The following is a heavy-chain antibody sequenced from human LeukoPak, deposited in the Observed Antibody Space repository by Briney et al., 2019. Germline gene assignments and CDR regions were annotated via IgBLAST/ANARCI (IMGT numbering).Heavy chain of an antibody. D-gene: IGHD1-14*01. Sequence: GGSLRLSCAASGLSLSSNNMHWVRQAPGGGLEWLSYISAGSGTVFSANSVKGRFSISRDNARESLFLQMNSLRVDDTAVYYCTKDLGLRRMIWGRGTLVIVSS. CDR2: ISAGSGTV. J-gene: IGHJ2*01. CDR1: GLSLSSNN. CDR3: TKDLGLRRMI. V-gene: IGHV3-48*04.